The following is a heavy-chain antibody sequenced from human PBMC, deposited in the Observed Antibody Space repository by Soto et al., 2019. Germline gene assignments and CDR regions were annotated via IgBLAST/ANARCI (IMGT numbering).Heavy chain of an antibody. D-gene: IGHD3-9*01. Sequence: EVQLLESGGGLVQPGGSLRLSCAASGFTFSSYAMSWVRQAPGKGLEWVSAISGSGGSTYYADSVKGRFTISRDNSKNTLYLQMNSLRAEDTAVYYCARTNYDILTGYYRGVYYFDYWGQRTLVTVSS. J-gene: IGHJ4*02. V-gene: IGHV3-23*01. CDR2: ISGSGGST. CDR1: GFTFSSYA. CDR3: ARTNYDILTGYYRGVYYFDY.